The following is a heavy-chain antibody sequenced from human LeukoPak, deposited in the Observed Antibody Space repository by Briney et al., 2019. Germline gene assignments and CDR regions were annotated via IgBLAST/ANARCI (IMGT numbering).Heavy chain of an antibody. D-gene: IGHD3-9*01. CDR1: GITVSSNY. CDR3: AKADFLTGPFDY. J-gene: IGHJ4*02. Sequence: GGSLRLSCAASGITVSSNYMTWVRQAPGKGLEWVSLIYSGGSTYYADSVKGRFTISRDNSKNTLYLQMNSLRAEDTAVYYCAKADFLTGPFDYWGQGTLVTVSS. CDR2: IYSGGST. V-gene: IGHV3-66*01.